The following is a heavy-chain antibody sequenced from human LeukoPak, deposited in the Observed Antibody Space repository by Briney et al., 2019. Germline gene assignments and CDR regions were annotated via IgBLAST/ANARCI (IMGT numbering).Heavy chain of an antibody. CDR1: GFTYSSYA. J-gene: IGHJ4*02. CDR3: ARSIAALDY. Sequence: PGGSLRLSCAASGFTYSSYAMSWVRQAPGKGLEWVSAISGSGGRTYYADSVKGRFTISRDNSKNTLYLQMNSLRAEDTAVYYCARSIAALDYWGQGTLVTVSS. V-gene: IGHV3-23*01. D-gene: IGHD6-25*01. CDR2: ISGSGGRT.